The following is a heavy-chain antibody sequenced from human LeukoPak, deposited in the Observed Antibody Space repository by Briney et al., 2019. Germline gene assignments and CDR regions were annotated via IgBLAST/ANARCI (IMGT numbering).Heavy chain of an antibody. V-gene: IGHV3-23*01. CDR3: ASFYGSGSYRDSAFDI. J-gene: IGHJ3*02. D-gene: IGHD3-10*01. CDR2: ISGSGGST. CDR1: GFTFSSYA. Sequence: GGSLRLSCAASGFTFSSYAMSWVRQAPGKGLEWVSAISGSGGSTYYADSVKGRLTISRDNSKNTLYLQMNSLRAEDTAVYHCASFYGSGSYRDSAFDIWGQGTMVTVSS.